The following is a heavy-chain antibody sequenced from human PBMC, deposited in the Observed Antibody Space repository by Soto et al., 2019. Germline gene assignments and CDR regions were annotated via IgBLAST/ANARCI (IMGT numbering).Heavy chain of an antibody. V-gene: IGHV3-15*01. J-gene: IGHJ4*02. Sequence: EVQLVESGGGLVKPGGSLRLSCAASGFTFSNAWMSWVRQAPGKGLEWVGRIKSKTDGGTTDYAAPVKGRFTISRDDSKNTLYLQMNSLKTEDTAVYYCTTGPMRITMVRGVIDDYWGQGTLVTVSS. CDR3: TTGPMRITMVRGVIDDY. CDR2: IKSKTDGGTT. D-gene: IGHD3-10*01. CDR1: GFTFSNAW.